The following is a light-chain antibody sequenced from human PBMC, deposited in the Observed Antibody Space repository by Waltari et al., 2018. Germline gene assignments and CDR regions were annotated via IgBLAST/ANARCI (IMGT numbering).Light chain of an antibody. Sequence: DIVMTQSPDSLAVSLGERATINCKSSQTILYTSNNKNYLAWYQHKPGQPPKLLIYWASTREYGVPDRFRGSGSGTDFTLTISSLQAEDVALYYCQQYYSTPQTFGQGTKVEIK. CDR1: QTILYTSNNKNY. J-gene: IGKJ1*01. V-gene: IGKV4-1*01. CDR3: QQYYSTPQT. CDR2: WAS.